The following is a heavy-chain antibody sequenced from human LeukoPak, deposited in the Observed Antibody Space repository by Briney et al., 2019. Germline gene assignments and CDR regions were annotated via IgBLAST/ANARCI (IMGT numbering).Heavy chain of an antibody. J-gene: IGHJ4*02. CDR2: ISPYNGNT. CDR3: ARVEGRVYYASGCYYL. V-gene: IGHV1-18*01. CDR1: GYTFTSYG. D-gene: IGHD3-10*01. Sequence: ASVKVSCKASGYTFTSYGISWVRQAPGQGLEWMGWISPYNGNTHYAQILQGRVTMTTDTSTSTAYMELRSLRSDDTAVYFCARVEGRVYYASGCYYLWGQGTLVTVSS.